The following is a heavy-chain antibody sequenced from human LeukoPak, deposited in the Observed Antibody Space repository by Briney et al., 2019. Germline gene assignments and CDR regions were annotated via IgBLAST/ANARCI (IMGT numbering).Heavy chain of an antibody. Sequence: KPSETLSLTCTVSGGSISSSSYYWSWIRQHPGKGLEWIGYIYYSGSTYYNPSLKSRVTISVDTSKNQFSLKLSSVTAADTAVYYCATAYCGGDCYSIIDAFDIWGQGTMVTVSS. CDR3: ATAYCGGDCYSIIDAFDI. D-gene: IGHD2-21*02. J-gene: IGHJ3*02. V-gene: IGHV4-31*03. CDR2: IYYSGST. CDR1: GGSISSSSYY.